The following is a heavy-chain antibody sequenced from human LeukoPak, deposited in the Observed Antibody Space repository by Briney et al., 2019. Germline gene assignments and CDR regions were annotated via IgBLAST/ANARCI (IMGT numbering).Heavy chain of an antibody. D-gene: IGHD3-22*01. J-gene: IGHJ4*02. CDR1: GFTFSSYA. CDR3: AKDYSSGYSYYFDY. CDR2: ISGSGGST. Sequence: PGGSLRLSCAASGFTFSSYAMSWVRRAPGKGLEWVSAISGSGGSTYYADSVKGRFTISRDNSKNTLYLQMISLRAEDTAVYYCAKDYSSGYSYYFDYWGQGTLVTVSS. V-gene: IGHV3-23*01.